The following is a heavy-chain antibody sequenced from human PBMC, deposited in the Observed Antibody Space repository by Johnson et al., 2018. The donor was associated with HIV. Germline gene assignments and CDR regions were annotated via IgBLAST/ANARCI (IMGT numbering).Heavy chain of an antibody. CDR1: GFTVSSNY. Sequence: VQLVESGGGLVQPGGSLRLSCAASGFTVSSNYMSWVRQAPGKGLEWVSVIYSGGSTYYADSVKGRFTISRDNSKSTLYLQMNSLRAEDTAVYYCARVRTGRENAFDIWGQGTRVTVSS. CDR2: IYSGGST. J-gene: IGHJ3*02. D-gene: IGHD2-8*02. V-gene: IGHV3-66*02. CDR3: ARVRTGRENAFDI.